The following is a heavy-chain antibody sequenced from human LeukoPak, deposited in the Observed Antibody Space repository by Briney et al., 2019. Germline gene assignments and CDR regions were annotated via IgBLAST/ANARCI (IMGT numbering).Heavy chain of an antibody. CDR3: ARQVAGTLFYFDY. CDR2: INPISGGT. J-gene: IGHJ4*02. Sequence: ASVKVTCKASGYSFTGYYLHWVRQAPGQGLEWMGRINPISGGTIYAQKFQGRVTMTRDTSISTVYMELSRLKSDDTAVFYCARQVAGTLFYFDYWGQGALVTVSS. V-gene: IGHV1-2*06. D-gene: IGHD6-19*01. CDR1: GYSFTGYY.